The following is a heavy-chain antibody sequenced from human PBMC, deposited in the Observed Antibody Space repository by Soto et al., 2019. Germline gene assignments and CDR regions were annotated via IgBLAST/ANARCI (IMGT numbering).Heavy chain of an antibody. CDR3: ARSGYSSGWYHWYFDF. CDR2: INSGSGNT. CDR1: GYTFTNYG. D-gene: IGHD6-19*01. Sequence: GASVKVSCKASGYTFTNYGIHWVRQAPGQRLEWMGWINSGSGNTKYSQKLQGRVTINRDTSANTAYMELSSLRSEDTAVYYCARSGYSSGWYHWYFDFWHRGTLVTVSS. J-gene: IGHJ2*01. V-gene: IGHV1-3*01.